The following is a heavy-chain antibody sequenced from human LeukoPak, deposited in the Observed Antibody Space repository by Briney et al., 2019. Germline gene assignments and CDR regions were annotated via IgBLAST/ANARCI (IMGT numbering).Heavy chain of an antibody. CDR1: GFTFSSYG. CDR2: IRYDGSNK. J-gene: IGHJ5*02. D-gene: IGHD3-9*01. Sequence: GGSLRLSCAASGFTFSSYGIHWVRQAPGKGLEWVAFIRYDGSNKYHADSVKGRFTISRDNSKNTLYLQMNSLRAEDTAVYYCATQSDIYNWFDPWGQGTLVTVSS. V-gene: IGHV3-30*02. CDR3: ATQSDIYNWFDP.